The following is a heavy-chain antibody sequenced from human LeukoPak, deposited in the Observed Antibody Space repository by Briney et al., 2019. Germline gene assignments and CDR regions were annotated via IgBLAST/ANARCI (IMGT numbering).Heavy chain of an antibody. Sequence: PSETLSLTCTVSGSSISSGYYYWGWIRQPPGKGLEWIGEINHSGSTNYNPSLKSRVTISVDTSKNQFSLKLSSVTAADTAVYYCARACWGYLDYWGQGTLVTVSS. J-gene: IGHJ4*02. CDR1: GSSISSGYYY. D-gene: IGHD7-27*01. CDR2: INHSGST. CDR3: ARACWGYLDY. V-gene: IGHV4-38-2*02.